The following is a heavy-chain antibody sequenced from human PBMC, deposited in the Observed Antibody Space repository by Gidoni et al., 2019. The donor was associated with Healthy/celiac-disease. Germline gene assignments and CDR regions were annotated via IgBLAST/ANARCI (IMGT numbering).Heavy chain of an antibody. V-gene: IGHV3-9*01. CDR2: ISWNSGSI. Sequence: EVQLVESGGGLVQPGRSLRLSCAASGFTFDDYAMHWVRQAPGKGLEWVSGISWNSGSIGYADSVKGRFTISRDNAKNSLYLQMNSLRAEDTALYYCAKAEGGGWYIGDRGDFQHWGQGTLVTVSS. CDR3: AKAEGGGWYIGDRGDFQH. D-gene: IGHD6-19*01. CDR1: GFTFDDYA. J-gene: IGHJ1*01.